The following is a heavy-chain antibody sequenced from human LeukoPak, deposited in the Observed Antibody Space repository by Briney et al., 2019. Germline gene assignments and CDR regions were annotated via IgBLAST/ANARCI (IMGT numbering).Heavy chain of an antibody. CDR2: IYNGDNT. CDR1: RFNVSNNH. CDR3: ARASRWLAFDN. Sequence: GGALRLSWVASRFNVSNNHMNWVRQAPGKGLEWVSVIYNGDNTYYADSVQGRFTISKDNSKNTLYLQMNSLRPEDTAVYFCARASRWLAFDNWGQGTLVTVSS. D-gene: IGHD6-19*01. J-gene: IGHJ4*02. V-gene: IGHV3-66*01.